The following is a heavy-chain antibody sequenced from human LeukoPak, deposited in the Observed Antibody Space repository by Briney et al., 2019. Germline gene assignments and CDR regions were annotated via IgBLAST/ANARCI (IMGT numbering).Heavy chain of an antibody. CDR1: GGSISSHY. CDR2: IYYTGST. V-gene: IGHV4-59*08. CDR3: ARHLLDYGGNPYGMDV. Sequence: SETLSLTCTVSGGSISSHYWSWIRQPPGKGLEWIGYIYYTGSTNYNPSLQSRVTISVDTSKNHLSLKLSSVTAADTAVYYCARHLLDYGGNPYGMDVWGQGTTVTVSS. J-gene: IGHJ6*02. D-gene: IGHD4-23*01.